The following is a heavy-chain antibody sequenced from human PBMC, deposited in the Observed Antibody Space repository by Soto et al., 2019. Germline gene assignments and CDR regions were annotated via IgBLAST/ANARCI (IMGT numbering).Heavy chain of an antibody. CDR2: ISAGGSNT. Sequence: EVQLLESGGGLVQPGGSLRLSCAVSGFTFRSYAMSWVRQAPGKGPEWVSVISAGGSNTYYAESVKGRFTISRDNSKNTLYLKMNSLGDEETAVYYCAKKGPPRDAFDIWGQGTMVTVST. V-gene: IGHV3-23*01. J-gene: IGHJ3*02. CDR3: AKKGPPRDAFDI. CDR1: GFTFRSYA.